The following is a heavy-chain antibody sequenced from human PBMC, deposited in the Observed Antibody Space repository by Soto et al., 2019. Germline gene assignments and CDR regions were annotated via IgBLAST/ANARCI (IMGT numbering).Heavy chain of an antibody. CDR3: ARVGVGAYFFDS. V-gene: IGHV3-74*01. Sequence: EVQLVESWGGLVQPGGSLRLSCEASGFTFSAYWMHWVRQAPGKGLVWVSRINPDGITTSYADSVEGRFTISRDNTKNTLYLQMHSLRAEDTAVYFCARVGVGAYFFDSWGQGVLLTVSS. D-gene: IGHD1-26*01. CDR2: INPDGITT. CDR1: GFTFSAYW. J-gene: IGHJ4*02.